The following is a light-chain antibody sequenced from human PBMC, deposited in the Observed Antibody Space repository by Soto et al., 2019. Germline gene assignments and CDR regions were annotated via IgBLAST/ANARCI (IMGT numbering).Light chain of an antibody. CDR1: QSVSSNY. CDR3: QQYGSSPRT. CDR2: GAS. V-gene: IGKV3-20*01. Sequence: EIVLTQSPGTLSLSPGERATLSCRASQSVSSNYLAWYQQKPDPAPRLLIYGASSRPTGIPDRFSGSGSGTDFTFTISRLEPEDFAIYYCQQYGSSPRTFGQGTKVEIK. J-gene: IGKJ1*01.